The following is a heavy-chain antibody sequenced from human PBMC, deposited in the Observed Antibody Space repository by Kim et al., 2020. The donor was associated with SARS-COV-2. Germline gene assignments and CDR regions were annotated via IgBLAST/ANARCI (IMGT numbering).Heavy chain of an antibody. V-gene: IGHV4-59*01. J-gene: IGHJ6*02. CDR1: GGSISSYY. Sequence: SETLSRTCTVSGGSISSYYWSWIRQPPGKGLEWIGYIYYSGSTNYNPSLKSRVTISVDTSKNQFSLKLSSVTAADTAVYYCARGGSSWYSYYYYGMDVWGQGTTVTVSS. CDR2: IYYSGST. CDR3: ARGGSSWYSYYYYGMDV. D-gene: IGHD6-13*01.